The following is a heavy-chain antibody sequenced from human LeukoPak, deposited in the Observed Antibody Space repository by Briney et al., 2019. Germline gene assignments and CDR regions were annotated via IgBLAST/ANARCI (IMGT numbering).Heavy chain of an antibody. CDR2: INSDGSST. CDR1: GFTFSSYW. CDR3: ARDTCDYVWGSYRLFDY. J-gene: IGHJ4*02. Sequence: GGSLRLSCAASGFTFSSYWMHWVRQAPGKGLVWVSRINSDGSSTSYADSVKGRFTISRDNAKNTLYLQMNSLRAEDTAVYYCARDTCDYVWGSYRLFDYWGQGTLVTVSS. D-gene: IGHD3-16*02. V-gene: IGHV3-74*01.